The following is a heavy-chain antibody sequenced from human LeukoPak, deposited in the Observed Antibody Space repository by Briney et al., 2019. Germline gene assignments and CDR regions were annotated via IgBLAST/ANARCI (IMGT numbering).Heavy chain of an antibody. D-gene: IGHD2-15*01. CDR1: GYTFTSYG. Sequence: ASVKVSCKASGYTFTSYGISWVRQAPGQGLEWMGWISPYNGNTDYAQKLQGRVTMTTDTSTSTAYMELRSLRSDDTAVYYCARVTVVVAATPFDYWGQGTLVTVSS. CDR3: ARVTVVVAATPFDY. V-gene: IGHV1-18*01. CDR2: ISPYNGNT. J-gene: IGHJ4*02.